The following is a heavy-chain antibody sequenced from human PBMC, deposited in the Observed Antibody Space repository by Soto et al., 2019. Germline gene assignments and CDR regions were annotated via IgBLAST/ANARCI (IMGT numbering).Heavy chain of an antibody. CDR2: IYTGDTP. D-gene: IGHD2-2*01. CDR3: TRDLMDVVPPADDLFDP. V-gene: IGHV3-53*01. J-gene: IGHJ5*02. Sequence: GGSLRLSCAASGFTFSSYEMNWVRQAPGRGLEWVSVIYTGDTPYYADSVKGRFTISRDNSKNTLYLQMNSLRVEDTAVYYCTRDLMDVVPPADDLFDPWGQGILVTVSS. CDR1: GFTFSSYE.